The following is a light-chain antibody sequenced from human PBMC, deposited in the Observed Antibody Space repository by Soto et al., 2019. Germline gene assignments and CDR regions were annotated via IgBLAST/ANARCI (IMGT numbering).Light chain of an antibody. V-gene: IGKV1-33*01. CDR1: QDITNS. CDR2: DAS. J-gene: IGKJ5*01. Sequence: DIQMTQSPSSLSASVGDRVTITCQASQDITNSLNWYQQKPGKAPELLIFDASILETGVPSRFSGRGSGTDFALTISSLQPEDFATYYCQQYDNLSITFGQGTRLEIK. CDR3: QQYDNLSIT.